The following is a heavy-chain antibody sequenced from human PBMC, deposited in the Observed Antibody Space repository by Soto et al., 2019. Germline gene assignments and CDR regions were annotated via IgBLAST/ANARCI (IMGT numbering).Heavy chain of an antibody. CDR3: ANRGPGAFDI. J-gene: IGHJ3*02. CDR2: ISYDGSNK. CDR1: GFTFSSYG. Sequence: QVQLVESGGGVVQHGRSLRLSCAASGFTFSSYGMHWVRQAPGKGLEWVAVISYDGSNKYYADSVKGRFTISRDNSKNTLYLQMNSLRAEDPAVYYCANRGPGAFDIWGQGTMVTVSS. D-gene: IGHD1-1*01. V-gene: IGHV3-30*18.